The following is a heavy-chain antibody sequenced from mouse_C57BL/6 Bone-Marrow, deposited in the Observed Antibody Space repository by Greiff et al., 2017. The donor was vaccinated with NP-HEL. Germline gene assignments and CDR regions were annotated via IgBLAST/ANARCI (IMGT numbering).Heavy chain of an antibody. CDR3: ASSNYDY. CDR1: GYTFTSYW. CDR2: IDPSDSYT. Sequence: QVQLQQPGAELVKPGASVKLSCKASGYTFTSYWMQWVKQRPGQGLEWIGEIDPSDSYTNYNQKFKGKATLTVDTSSSTAYMQLSSLTSEDSAVYYCASSNYDYWGKGTTLTVSS. J-gene: IGHJ2*01. V-gene: IGHV1-50*01. D-gene: IGHD2-5*01.